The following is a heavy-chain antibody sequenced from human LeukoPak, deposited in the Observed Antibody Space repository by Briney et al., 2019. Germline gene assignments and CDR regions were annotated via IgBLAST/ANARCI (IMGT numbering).Heavy chain of an antibody. D-gene: IGHD3-22*01. J-gene: IGHJ4*02. Sequence: GGSLRLSCAASGFTFSSYGMHWVRQAPGKGLEWVAVILSDGSKEFTISRDNSKNTLYLQMNSLRAEDTAVYYCVRDDDRPDNGLDYWGQGTLVTVSS. CDR2: ILSDGSKE. CDR3: VRDDDRPDNGLDY. V-gene: IGHV3-33*01. CDR1: GFTFSSYG.